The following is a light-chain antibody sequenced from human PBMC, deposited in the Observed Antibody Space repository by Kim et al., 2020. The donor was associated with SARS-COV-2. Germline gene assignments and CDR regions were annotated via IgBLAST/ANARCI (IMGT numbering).Light chain of an antibody. V-gene: IGKV1-9*01. Sequence: ASVGDRVTITCPARHGISRYLAWYQQKPGKAPQLLIYPASTLQSWVPSRFSGSESGTDFTLTISSLQPEDFATYYCQQLNSYPLTFGGGTKVDIK. J-gene: IGKJ4*01. CDR1: HGISRY. CDR2: PAS. CDR3: QQLNSYPLT.